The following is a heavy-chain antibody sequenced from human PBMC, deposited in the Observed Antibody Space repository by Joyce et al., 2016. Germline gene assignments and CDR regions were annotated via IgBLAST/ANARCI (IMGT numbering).Heavy chain of an antibody. V-gene: IGHV1-69*04. CDR1: GGNFYDYT. CDR3: TRGRIEYSKTFNAYDI. Sequence: VQLVQSGAEVKKPGSSVKVSCKVSGGNFYDYTITWVRQAPGQGLEGIGRIIPIVGVANYARKFRGRVALTADKSTATAYLELNSLRLDDTAMFFCTRGRIEYSKTFNAYDIWGQGTMVTVSS. CDR2: IIPIVGVA. D-gene: IGHD2/OR15-2a*01. J-gene: IGHJ3*02.